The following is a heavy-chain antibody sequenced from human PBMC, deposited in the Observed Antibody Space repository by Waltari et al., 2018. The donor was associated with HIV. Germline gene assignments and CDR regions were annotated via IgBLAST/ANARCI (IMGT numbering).Heavy chain of an antibody. CDR2: IYYSGTT. Sequence: QLHLQESGPGLLKPPETLSLTCYVSGGPMSRRNSHWGWLRQPPGKGLEWIGSIYYSGTTYYNPSLKSRVTIFVDTSKNQFSLKVTSVTGADTAVYYCARSQAIGNWFDPWGQGSLVTVSS. CDR1: GGPMSRRNSH. J-gene: IGHJ5*02. D-gene: IGHD2-2*02. V-gene: IGHV4-39*01. CDR3: ARSQAIGNWFDP.